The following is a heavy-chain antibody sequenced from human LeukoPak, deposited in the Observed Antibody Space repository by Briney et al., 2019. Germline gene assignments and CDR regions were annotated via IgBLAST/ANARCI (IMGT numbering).Heavy chain of an antibody. D-gene: IGHD3-10*01. CDR3: AKRAGPYYYYYMDV. CDR2: ISGSGGST. V-gene: IGHV3-23*01. J-gene: IGHJ6*03. Sequence: GGTLRLSCAASGFTFSSYGMSWVRQAPGKGLEWVSAISGSGGSTYYADSVKGRFTISRDNSKNTLYLQMNSLRAEDTAVYYCAKRAGPYYYYYMDVWGKGTTVTISS. CDR1: GFTFSSYG.